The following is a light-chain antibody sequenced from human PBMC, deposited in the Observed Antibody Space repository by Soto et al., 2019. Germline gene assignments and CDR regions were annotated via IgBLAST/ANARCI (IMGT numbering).Light chain of an antibody. CDR2: AAS. CDR1: QGIRND. CDR3: QQYTTSSWT. V-gene: IGKV1-17*01. Sequence: DIQMTQSPSSLSASVGDRVTITCRASQGIRNDLGWYQQKPGKAPKLLIYAASSLQTGVPSRFSGSGSGTDFTLTISRLEPEDFAVYYCQQYTTSSWTFGQGTKVDIK. J-gene: IGKJ1*01.